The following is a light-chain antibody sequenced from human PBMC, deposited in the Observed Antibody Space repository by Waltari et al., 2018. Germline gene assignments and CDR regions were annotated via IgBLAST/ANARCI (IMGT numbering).Light chain of an antibody. J-gene: IGLJ3*02. V-gene: IGLV1-47*01. Sequence: QSVLTQPPSASGTPGQRVPISCSGSTSNIGRNYVSWYQQFPGPAPKLLVYRNNVRPSGVPDRISGSKSGTSASLAISGLRSEDEADYYCATWDGSLTAWVFGGGTKVTVL. CDR2: RNN. CDR1: TSNIGRNY. CDR3: ATWDGSLTAWV.